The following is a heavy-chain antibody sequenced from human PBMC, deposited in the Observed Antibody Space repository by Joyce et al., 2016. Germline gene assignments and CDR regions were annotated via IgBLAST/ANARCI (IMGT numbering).Heavy chain of an antibody. CDR2: ISYDGIYK. CDR3: AKILTATYSSGWFLDY. CDR1: GLTLSNYG. V-gene: IGHV3-30*18. J-gene: IGHJ4*02. Sequence: QVQLVESGGGVVQPGRSLRLSCAASGLTLSNYGVHWVRQAPGKGLEWVAVISYDGIYKYYADSVKGRFTISRDNSKNTVFLEMNSLRTEDMAVYYCAKILTATYSSGWFLDYWGQGTLVTVSS. D-gene: IGHD6-25*01.